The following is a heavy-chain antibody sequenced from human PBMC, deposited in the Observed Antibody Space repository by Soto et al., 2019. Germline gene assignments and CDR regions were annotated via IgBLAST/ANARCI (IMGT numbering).Heavy chain of an antibody. J-gene: IGHJ4*02. V-gene: IGHV3-74*01. D-gene: IGHD4-17*01. CDR2: INNDGSGT. CDR3: VRVQSGGDYPY. Sequence: EVQLEESGGGLVQPGGSLRLSCAASGFTFSNYWMHWVRQAPGKGLVWVSRINNDGSGTSYADSVKGRFTISRDNAKNTLYLQMNSLRAEDTAVYYCVRVQSGGDYPYWGQGTLVTVSS. CDR1: GFTFSNYW.